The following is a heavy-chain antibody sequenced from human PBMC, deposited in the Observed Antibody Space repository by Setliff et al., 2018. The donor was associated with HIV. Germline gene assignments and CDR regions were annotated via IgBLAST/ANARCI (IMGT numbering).Heavy chain of an antibody. V-gene: IGHV4-34*01. CDR3: ARLSLSLVRGIINSGDRFFDY. CDR1: GASFSGYY. J-gene: IGHJ4*02. Sequence: PSETLSLTCAIYGASFSGYYWGWVRQPPGQGLEWLGSFYFGGNTHYNPSLKSRVTISVDTSKNQFSLKLSSVTAADTAVYYCARLSLSLVRGIINSGDRFFDYWGQGSLVTVSS. D-gene: IGHD3-10*01. CDR2: FYFGGNT.